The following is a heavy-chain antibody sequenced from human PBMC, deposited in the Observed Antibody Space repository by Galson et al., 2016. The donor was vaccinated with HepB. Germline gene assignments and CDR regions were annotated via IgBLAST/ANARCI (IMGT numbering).Heavy chain of an antibody. CDR1: GYTFTNYD. Sequence: SVKVSCKASGYTFTNYDINWVRQAAGQGLEWMGWMNPNSGDTGYAQKFQGRVTMTRSTSITTAYMELSSLRSEDTAVYYCARGGLRFLNWLSDEYDHWGQGTLVTVSS. J-gene: IGHJ4*02. CDR2: MNPNSGDT. V-gene: IGHV1-8*01. D-gene: IGHD3-3*01. CDR3: ARGGLRFLNWLSDEYDH.